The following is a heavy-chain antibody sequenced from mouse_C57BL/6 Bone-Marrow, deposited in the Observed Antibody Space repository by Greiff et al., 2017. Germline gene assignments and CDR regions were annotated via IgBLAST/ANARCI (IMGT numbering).Heavy chain of an antibody. Sequence: EVKVVESGGGLVQPGGSMKLSCAASGFTFSDAWMDWVRQSPEKGLEWVAEIRNKANNHATYYAESVKVRFTISRDDSKSSVYLQMNSLRAEDTGIYYCTRHITTVDYYAMDYWGQGTSVTVSS. J-gene: IGHJ4*01. V-gene: IGHV6-6*01. CDR2: IRNKANNHAT. CDR1: GFTFSDAW. D-gene: IGHD1-1*01. CDR3: TRHITTVDYYAMDY.